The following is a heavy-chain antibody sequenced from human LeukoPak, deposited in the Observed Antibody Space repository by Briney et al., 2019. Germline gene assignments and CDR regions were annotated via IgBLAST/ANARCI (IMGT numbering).Heavy chain of an antibody. J-gene: IGHJ4*02. CDR3: ARGLRYGSNYFDY. V-gene: IGHV1-18*01. Sequence: ASVTVSCKTSGYTFTSYDINWVRQAPGQGVEWMGWISAYNGNTNYAQRPQGRVTMTTDTSTTTAYMELRNLRSDDTAVYFCARGLRYGSNYFDYWGQGILVSVSS. CDR1: GYTFTSYD. CDR2: ISAYNGNT. D-gene: IGHD5/OR15-5a*01.